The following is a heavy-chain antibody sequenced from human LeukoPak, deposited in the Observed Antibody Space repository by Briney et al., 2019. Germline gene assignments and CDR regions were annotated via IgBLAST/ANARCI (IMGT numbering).Heavy chain of an antibody. J-gene: IGHJ4*02. Sequence: ASVKVSCKASVYTPISCGISGVRQAPGQGREGRGWVSGHNGNTNYAQKVQGRVTMTTDTSTSTAYMELRSLRSDDTAVYYCARRAGALNPFDYWGQGTLVTVSS. V-gene: IGHV1-18*01. CDR2: VSGHNGNT. CDR3: ARRAGALNPFDY. D-gene: IGHD1-14*01. CDR1: VYTPISCG.